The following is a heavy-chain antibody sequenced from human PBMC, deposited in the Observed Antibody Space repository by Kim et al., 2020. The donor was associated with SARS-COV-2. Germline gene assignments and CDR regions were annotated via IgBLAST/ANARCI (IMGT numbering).Heavy chain of an antibody. D-gene: IGHD3-10*01. CDR2: ISSSGSTI. CDR3: ARAYYYGSGSHDY. CDR1: GFTFSSYE. V-gene: IGHV3-48*03. Sequence: GGSLRLSCAASGFTFSSYEMNWVRQAPGKGLEWVSYISSSGSTIYYADSVKGRFTISRDNAKNSLYLQMNSLRAEDTAVYYCARAYYYGSGSHDYWGQGTLVTVSS. J-gene: IGHJ4*02.